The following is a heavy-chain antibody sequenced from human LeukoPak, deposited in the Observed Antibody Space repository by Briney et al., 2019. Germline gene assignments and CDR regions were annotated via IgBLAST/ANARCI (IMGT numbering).Heavy chain of an antibody. D-gene: IGHD5-12*01. V-gene: IGHV3-48*03. Sequence: GSLRLSCAASGFTFSSFEMKWVRQAPGKGLEWVSYISSGGSTIYYADSVKGRFTISRDNAKNSLYLQMNSLRAEDTAVYYCARGVGFSGYVDYWGQGTLVTVSS. J-gene: IGHJ4*02. CDR3: ARGVGFSGYVDY. CDR1: GFTFSSFE. CDR2: ISSGGSTI.